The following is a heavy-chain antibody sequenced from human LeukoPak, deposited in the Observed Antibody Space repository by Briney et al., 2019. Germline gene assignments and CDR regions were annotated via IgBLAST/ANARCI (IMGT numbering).Heavy chain of an antibody. CDR2: IYHSGST. V-gene: IGHV4-34*01. D-gene: IGHD3-10*01. CDR1: SGSFSGYY. Sequence: PSETLSLTCAVYSGSFSGYYWSWIRQPPGKGLEWIGSIYHSGSTYYNPSLKSRVTISVDTSKNQFSLKLSSVTAADTAVYYCARLGGAFDIWGQGTMVTVSS. J-gene: IGHJ3*02. CDR3: ARLGGAFDI.